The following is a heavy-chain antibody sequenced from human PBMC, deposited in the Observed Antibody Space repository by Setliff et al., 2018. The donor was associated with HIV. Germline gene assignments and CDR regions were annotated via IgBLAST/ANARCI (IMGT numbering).Heavy chain of an antibody. Sequence: KPSETLSLTCTVSGGPMSSGCYFWSWSRQPAGQGRAWFGRIYTSGSTDYNPSLKRRLTISVDTPNNQFSLKLSSVTAAATAVYYCASHQHNFTGYYYYYYYMAVWGRGTMVTVSS. J-gene: IGHJ6*03. CDR3: ASHQHNFTGYYYYYYYMAV. CDR2: IYTSGST. D-gene: IGHD3-9*01. V-gene: IGHV4-61*02. CDR1: GGPMSSGCYF.